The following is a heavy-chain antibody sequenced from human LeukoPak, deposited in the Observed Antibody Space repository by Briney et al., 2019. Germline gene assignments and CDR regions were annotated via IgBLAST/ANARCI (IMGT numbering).Heavy chain of an antibody. CDR1: GGSISSYY. CDR2: IYYSGST. CDR3: ARDSSLLPGDEVEAFDI. D-gene: IGHD1-26*01. Sequence: PSETLSLTCTVSGGSISSYYWSWIRQPPGRGLEWIGYIYYSGSTNYSPSLKSRVTISVDTSKNQFSLKLSSVTAAGTAVYYCARDSSLLPGDEVEAFDIWGQGTMVTVSS. V-gene: IGHV4-59*01. J-gene: IGHJ3*02.